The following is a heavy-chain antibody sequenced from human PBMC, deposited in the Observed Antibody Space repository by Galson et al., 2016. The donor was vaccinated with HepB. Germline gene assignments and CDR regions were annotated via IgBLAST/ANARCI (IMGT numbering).Heavy chain of an antibody. V-gene: IGHV3-53*04. Sequence: SLRLSCAVSGFTVSSNYMSWVRQAPGKGLEWVSLIYSGGSTFYADSVEGRFTISRHYSGNTLNLQLNSLRVEDTAVYYCARDGTYYGMDVWGQGTTVTVSS. CDR3: ARDGTYYGMDV. J-gene: IGHJ6*02. D-gene: IGHD1-1*01. CDR2: IYSGGST. CDR1: GFTVSSNY.